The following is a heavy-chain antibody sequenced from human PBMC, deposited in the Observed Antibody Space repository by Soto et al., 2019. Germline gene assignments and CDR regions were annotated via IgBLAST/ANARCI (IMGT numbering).Heavy chain of an antibody. Sequence: EVQLLESGGGLVQPGGALRLSCAASGFTVSSYAMRWVRQAPGKGLEWVSAISGSGSTYSADSVKGRFTISRDSSKNTVYLEMNSLRAEDTAVYYCAKALRVTFTTGYYRGVWGRGTTVTVSS. CDR1: GFTVSSYA. V-gene: IGHV3-23*01. D-gene: IGHD3-16*01. CDR3: AKALRVTFTTGYYRGV. J-gene: IGHJ6*03. CDR2: ISGSGST.